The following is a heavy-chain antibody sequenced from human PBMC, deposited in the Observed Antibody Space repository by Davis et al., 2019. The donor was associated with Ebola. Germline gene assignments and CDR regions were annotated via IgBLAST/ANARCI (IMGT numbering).Heavy chain of an antibody. V-gene: IGHV5-51*01. J-gene: IGHJ3*02. CDR2: IYPGYSDT. CDR3: ARRGVVVAASDAFDI. D-gene: IGHD2-15*01. Sequence: ESLKLPCQGSGHNFTSLCIARLRQLPGKGLERMGIIYPGYSDTRYSPYFQGQVNISADKSISTAYLQWSSLKASDTAMYYCARRGVVVAASDAFDIWGQGTMVTVSS. CDR1: GHNFTSLC.